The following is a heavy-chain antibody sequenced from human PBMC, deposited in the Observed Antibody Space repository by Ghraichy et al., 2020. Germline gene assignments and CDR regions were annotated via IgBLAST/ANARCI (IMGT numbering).Heavy chain of an antibody. CDR2: IYYSGTT. Sequence: LSLTCTVSGVSINSGDYYWTWIRPPPGKGLECIGYIYYSGTTYYDPSLKSRVTISIDTSKNQFSLKLNSVTAPDTAVYYCARDLAGQDAVYIWGQETIAT. D-gene: IGHD6-13*01. J-gene: IGHJ3*02. V-gene: IGHV4-30-4*01. CDR1: GVSINSGDYY. CDR3: ARDLAGQDAVYI.